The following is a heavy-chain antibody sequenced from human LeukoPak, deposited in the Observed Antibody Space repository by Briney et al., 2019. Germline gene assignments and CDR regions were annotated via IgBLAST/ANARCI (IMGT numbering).Heavy chain of an antibody. V-gene: IGHV3-30*18. CDR1: GFTFSSYG. CDR2: ISYDGSNK. Sequence: GGSLRLSCAASGFTFSSYGMHWVRQAPGKGLEWVAVISYDGSNKYYADSVKGRFTISRDNSKNTPYLQMNSLRAEDTAVYYCAKDGMITFGGVITVYYFDYWGQGTLVTVSS. D-gene: IGHD3-16*02. J-gene: IGHJ4*02. CDR3: AKDGMITFGGVITVYYFDY.